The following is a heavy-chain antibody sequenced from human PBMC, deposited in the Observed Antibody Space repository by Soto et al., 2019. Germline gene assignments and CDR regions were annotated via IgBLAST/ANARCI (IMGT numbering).Heavy chain of an antibody. J-gene: IGHJ5*02. CDR1: GFSLSSYA. D-gene: IGHD6-19*01. V-gene: IGHV3-30-3*01. Sequence: VRLVESGGGVVQPGRSLRLSCTASGFSLSSYAMYWFRQPPGKGLEWVAVISHDGINKHYADSVKGRVTVSRDNSIHSLDLQLNSLRCEDTAMYYCARDMYSSDYFVKWFEPWGQGTLVTVSS. CDR2: ISHDGINK. CDR3: ARDMYSSDYFVKWFEP.